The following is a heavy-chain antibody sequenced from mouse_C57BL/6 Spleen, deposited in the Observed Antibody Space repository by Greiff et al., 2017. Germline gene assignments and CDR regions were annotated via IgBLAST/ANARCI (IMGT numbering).Heavy chain of an antibody. CDR1: GFTFSDYG. Sequence: EVNVVESGGGLVKPGGSLKLSCAASGFTFSDYGMHWVRQAPEKGLEWVAYISSGSSTIYYADTVKGRFTISRDNAKNTLFLQMTSLRSEDTAMYYCAITTVVATPLGFAYWGQGTLVTVSA. J-gene: IGHJ3*01. CDR2: ISSGSSTI. V-gene: IGHV5-17*01. D-gene: IGHD1-1*01. CDR3: AITTVVATPLGFAY.